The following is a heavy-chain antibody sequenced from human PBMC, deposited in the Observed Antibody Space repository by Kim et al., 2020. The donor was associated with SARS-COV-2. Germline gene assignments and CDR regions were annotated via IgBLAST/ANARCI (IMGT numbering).Heavy chain of an antibody. CDR3: ARAGYSQWPGLFYFDY. Sequence: ASVKVSCKASGYTFTSYGISWVRQAPGQGLEWMGWISAYNGNTNYAQKLQGRVTMTTDTSTSTAYMELRSLRSDDTAVYYCARAGYSQWPGLFYFDYWGQGTLVTVSS. D-gene: IGHD5-18*01. J-gene: IGHJ4*02. V-gene: IGHV1-18*01. CDR2: ISAYNGNT. CDR1: GYTFTSYG.